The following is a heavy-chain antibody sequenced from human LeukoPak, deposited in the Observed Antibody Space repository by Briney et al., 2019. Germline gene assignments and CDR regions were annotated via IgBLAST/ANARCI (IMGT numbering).Heavy chain of an antibody. CDR3: AKELGDPDY. Sequence: PGGSLRLSCAASGFTFSSFAMHWVRQAPGKGLEWVAVISYDASNKFYADSVQGRFTISRDNSKSTVYLQMNSLRAEDTAVYYCAKELGDPDYWGQGTLVTVSS. CDR2: ISYDASNK. D-gene: IGHD1-26*01. J-gene: IGHJ4*02. V-gene: IGHV3-30-3*01. CDR1: GFTFSSFA.